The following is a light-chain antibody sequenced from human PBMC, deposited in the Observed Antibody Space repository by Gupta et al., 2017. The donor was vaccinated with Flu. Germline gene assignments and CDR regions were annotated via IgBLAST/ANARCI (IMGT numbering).Light chain of an antibody. CDR1: QSVRSNY. Sequence: EIVLTQSPGTLSLSPGERAILSCRASQSVRSNYLAWYQQKPGQAPRLLIHGVFRRATGIPDKFSGSGSGTDFTLSVSGLEPEDSALYYCQQDDNSPRTFGGGTKVEI. CDR3: QQDDNSPRT. CDR2: GVF. J-gene: IGKJ4*01. V-gene: IGKV3-20*01.